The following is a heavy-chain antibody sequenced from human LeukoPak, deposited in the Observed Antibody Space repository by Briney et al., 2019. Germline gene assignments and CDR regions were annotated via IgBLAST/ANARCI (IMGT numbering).Heavy chain of an antibody. CDR2: IYHGGST. V-gene: IGHV4-38-2*02. CDR3: ARVTSSSWFEGYFDY. Sequence: SETLSLTCTVSGYSISSGYYWGWIRLPPGKGLEWIGNIYHGGSTYYNPSLKSRVTMSGDTSKNQFSLNLSSVTAADTAVYYCARVTSSSWFEGYFDYWGQGTLVTVSA. J-gene: IGHJ4*02. D-gene: IGHD6-13*01. CDR1: GYSISSGYY.